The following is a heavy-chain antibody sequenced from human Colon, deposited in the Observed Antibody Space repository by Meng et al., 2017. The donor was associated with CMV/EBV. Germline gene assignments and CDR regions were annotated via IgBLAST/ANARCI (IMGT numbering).Heavy chain of an antibody. CDR1: GVSLSTSGVA. J-gene: IGHJ5*02. Sequence: GVSLSTSGVAVGWIRQPPGKALEWLAFVYWTDDKRYRPSLRSRLTITKDTSKNQVVLTMTNMDPEDSATYYCVHHYRSAWYNWFDPWGQGTLVTVSS. D-gene: IGHD2-15*01. CDR2: VYWTDDK. V-gene: IGHV2-5*01. CDR3: VHHYRSAWYNWFDP.